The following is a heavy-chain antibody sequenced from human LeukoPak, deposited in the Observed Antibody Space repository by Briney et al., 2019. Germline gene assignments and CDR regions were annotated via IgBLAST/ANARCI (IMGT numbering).Heavy chain of an antibody. CDR3: ASRGDSSTWYRNDY. CDR2: ISSSSTTI. D-gene: IGHD6-13*01. Sequence: GGSLRLSCAASGFTISSNYMSWVRQAPGKGLEWVSYISSSSTTIYYADSVKGRFTISRDNAKNSLYLQMNSLRAEDTAVYYCASRGDSSTWYRNDYWGQGTLVTVSS. V-gene: IGHV3-48*04. J-gene: IGHJ4*02. CDR1: GFTISSNY.